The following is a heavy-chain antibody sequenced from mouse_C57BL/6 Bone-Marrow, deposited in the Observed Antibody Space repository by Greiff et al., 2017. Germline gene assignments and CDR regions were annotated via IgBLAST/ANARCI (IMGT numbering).Heavy chain of an antibody. CDR1: GYSFTDYN. J-gene: IGHJ1*03. CDR3: AKLYYGSSHWYFDV. V-gene: IGHV1-39*01. Sequence: EVQLQQSGPELVKPGASVKISCKASGYSFTDYNMNWVKQSNGKSLEWIGVINPNYGTTSYNQKFKGKATLTVDQSSSTAYMQLNSLTSEDSAVYYCAKLYYGSSHWYFDVWGTGTTVTVSS. D-gene: IGHD1-1*01. CDR2: INPNYGTT.